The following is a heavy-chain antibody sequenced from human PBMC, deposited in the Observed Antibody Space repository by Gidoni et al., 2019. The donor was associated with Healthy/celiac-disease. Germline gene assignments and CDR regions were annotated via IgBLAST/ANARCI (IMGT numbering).Heavy chain of an antibody. V-gene: IGHV2-5*01. Sequence: QITLKASGPTLVKPTQTLTLTCTFSGFSLSTSGVGVGLIRQPPGKALEWLALIYWNDDKRYSPSLKSRLTITKDTSKNQVVLTMTNMDPVDTATYYCAHRGATMGRGVIGWFDPWGQGTLVTVSS. D-gene: IGHD3-10*01. CDR3: AHRGATMGRGVIGWFDP. CDR2: IYWNDDK. J-gene: IGHJ5*02. CDR1: GFSLSTSGVG.